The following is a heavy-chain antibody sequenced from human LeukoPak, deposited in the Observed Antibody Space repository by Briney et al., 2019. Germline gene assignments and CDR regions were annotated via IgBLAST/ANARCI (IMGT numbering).Heavy chain of an antibody. J-gene: IGHJ4*02. CDR3: AKWAYYYDSSGYLWVPHSGKAYYFDY. D-gene: IGHD3-22*01. CDR1: GFTFSSYA. Sequence: GGSLRLSCAASGFTFSSYAMSWVRQAPGKGLEWVSAISGSGGSTYYADSVKGRFTISRDNSKNTLYLQMNSLRAEDTAVYYCAKWAYYYDSSGYLWVPHSGKAYYFDYWGQGTLVTVSS. CDR2: ISGSGGST. V-gene: IGHV3-23*01.